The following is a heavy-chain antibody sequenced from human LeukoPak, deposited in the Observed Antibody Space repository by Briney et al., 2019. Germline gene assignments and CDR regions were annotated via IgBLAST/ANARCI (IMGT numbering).Heavy chain of an antibody. V-gene: IGHV3-15*01. CDR2: IKSKTDGGTT. Sequence: GGSLRLSCAASGFTFSNAWMSWVRQAPGKGLEWVGRIKSKTDGGTTDYAAPAKGRFTISRDDSKNTLYLQMNSLKTEDTAVYYCTTDLYCSSTSCYSADYWGQGTLVTVSS. D-gene: IGHD2-2*01. J-gene: IGHJ4*02. CDR1: GFTFSNAW. CDR3: TTDLYCSSTSCYSADY.